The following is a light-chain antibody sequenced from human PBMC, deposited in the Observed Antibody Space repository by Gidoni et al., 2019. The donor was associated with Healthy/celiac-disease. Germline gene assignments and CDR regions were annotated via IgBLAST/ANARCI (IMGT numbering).Light chain of an antibody. CDR2: GAS. CDR3: QQYGSSVA. Sequence: EIVFTQSPGTLSLSPGERATLSCRASQSVSSSYLAWYQQKPGQAPRLLIYGASSRATGIPDRFSGSGSGTDFTLTISRLEPEDFAVYYCQQYGSSVAFGQGTKVEI. J-gene: IGKJ1*01. V-gene: IGKV3-20*01. CDR1: QSVSSSY.